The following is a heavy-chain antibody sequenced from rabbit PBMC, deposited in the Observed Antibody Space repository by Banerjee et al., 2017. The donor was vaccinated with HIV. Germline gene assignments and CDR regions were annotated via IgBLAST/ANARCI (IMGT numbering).Heavy chain of an antibody. CDR1: GIDFSSNYY. D-gene: IGHD5-1*01. Sequence: QQQLEESGGGLVKPGGTLTLTCKASGIDFSSNYYLCWVRQAPGKGLEWIACIYTGSSGTTWYASWAKGRFTGSKTSSTTVTLQMTSLTAADTATYFCAENNNGGLGFGLWGPGTLVTVS. J-gene: IGHJ4*01. CDR3: AENNNGGLGFGL. CDR2: IYTGSSGTT. V-gene: IGHV1S45*01.